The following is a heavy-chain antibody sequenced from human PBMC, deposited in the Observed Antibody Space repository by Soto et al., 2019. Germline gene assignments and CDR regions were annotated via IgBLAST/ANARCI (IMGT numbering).Heavy chain of an antibody. V-gene: IGHV3-23*01. CDR3: ANHLVGSNADYYDY. CDR2: ISGSGGST. Sequence: PGGSLRLACAASGFTFSIYAMSWVRQAPGKGMEWVAVISGSGGSTYYADSVKGRFTISRENSKNTLYLQMNSLRAEDAAVYYCANHLVGSNADYYDYWGQGT. CDR1: GFTFSIYA. J-gene: IGHJ4*02. D-gene: IGHD2-15*01.